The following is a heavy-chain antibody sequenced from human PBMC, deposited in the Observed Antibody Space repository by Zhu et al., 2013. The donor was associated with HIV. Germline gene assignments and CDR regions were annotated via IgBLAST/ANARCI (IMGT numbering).Heavy chain of an antibody. CDR3: ARDFRGYYDSSGYGDGMDV. CDR1: GGTFSSYT. V-gene: IGHV1-69*08. Sequence: QVQLVQSGAEVKKPGSSVKVSCKASGGTFSSYTISWVRQAPGQGLEWMGRIIPILGIANYAQKFQGRVTITADKSTSTAYMELSSLRSEDTAVYYCARDFRGYYDSSGYGDGMDVWGQGTTVTVSS. D-gene: IGHD3-22*01. CDR2: IIPILGIA. J-gene: IGHJ6*02.